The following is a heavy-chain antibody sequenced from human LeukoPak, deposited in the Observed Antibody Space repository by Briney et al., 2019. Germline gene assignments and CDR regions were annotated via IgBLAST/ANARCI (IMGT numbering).Heavy chain of an antibody. J-gene: IGHJ6*02. CDR3: ARGGGLDV. Sequence: PGGSLRLSCAASGFTFSSYSMNWVRQAPGKGLEWVSSISTSSSSIYYADSVKGRFTVSRDNAENSLYLQMSNLRAEDTAVYFCARGGGLDVWGQGATVTVSS. CDR1: GFTFSSYS. CDR2: ISTSSSSI. V-gene: IGHV3-21*04. D-gene: IGHD3-16*01.